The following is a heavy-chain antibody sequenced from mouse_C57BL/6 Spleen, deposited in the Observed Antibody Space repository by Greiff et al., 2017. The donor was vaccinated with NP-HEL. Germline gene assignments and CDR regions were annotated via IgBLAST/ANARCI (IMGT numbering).Heavy chain of an antibody. V-gene: IGHV3-6*01. Sequence: EVKLMESGPGLVKPSQSLSLTCSVTGYSITSGYYWNWIRQFPGNKLEWMGYISYDGSNNYNPSLKNRISITRDTSKNQFFLKLNSVTTEDTATYYCARDNYGHDYWGQGTTLTVSS. D-gene: IGHD1-2*01. CDR3: ARDNYGHDY. J-gene: IGHJ2*01. CDR2: ISYDGSN. CDR1: GYSITSGYY.